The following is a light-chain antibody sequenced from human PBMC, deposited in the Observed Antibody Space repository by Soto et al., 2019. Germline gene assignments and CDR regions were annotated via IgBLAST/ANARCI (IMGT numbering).Light chain of an antibody. Sequence: SASAVARKTITCRASQSISDWLAWYQQKPGKAPKLLIYKASSLQSGVPSKFSGSGSGTDFTLTISSLQPEDSAAYYCLQYRSYALTFGGRAKVDIK. CDR1: QSISDW. CDR2: KAS. V-gene: IGKV1-5*03. J-gene: IGKJ4*01. CDR3: LQYRSYALT.